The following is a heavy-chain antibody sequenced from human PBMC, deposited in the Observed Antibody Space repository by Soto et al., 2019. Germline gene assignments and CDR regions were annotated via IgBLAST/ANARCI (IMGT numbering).Heavy chain of an antibody. V-gene: IGHV4-59*02. CDR1: GGSVSSYY. J-gene: IGHJ4*02. Sequence: SETLSLTCTVSGGSVSSYYWSWIRQPPGKGLEWIGYIYYSGSTNYNTSLKSRVTISVDTSKNQFSLKLSSVTAADTAVYYCAGYFDWLSDFWGQGTLVTVSS. D-gene: IGHD3-9*01. CDR3: AGYFDWLSDF. CDR2: IYYSGST.